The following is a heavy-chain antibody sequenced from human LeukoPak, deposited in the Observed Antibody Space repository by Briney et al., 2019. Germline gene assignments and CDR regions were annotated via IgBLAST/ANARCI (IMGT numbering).Heavy chain of an antibody. CDR2: VGGRGVNT. V-gene: IGHV3-23*01. D-gene: IGHD2-15*01. Sequence: SGGSLRLSCAASGFTFSNYAIHWVSQAPGKGLEWVSIVGGRGVNTYYADSVKGRFTISRDNSKNTVYLQMNSLRAEDTAVYYCAKRGDCSGTCTYDYWGQGTLVTVSS. CDR1: GFTFSNYA. CDR3: AKRGDCSGTCTYDY. J-gene: IGHJ4*02.